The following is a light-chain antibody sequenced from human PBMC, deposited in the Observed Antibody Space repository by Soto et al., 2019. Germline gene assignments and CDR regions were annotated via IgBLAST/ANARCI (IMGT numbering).Light chain of an antibody. CDR3: LQHNSYPWT. V-gene: IGKV1-17*03. J-gene: IGKJ1*01. Sequence: DIQMTQSPSSVSASVGDRVTITCRASQDISTYLAWYQQKPGKAPRLLIFAASSLQSGVPSRFSGSGSGTEFTLTISSLQPEDFATYYCLQHNSYPWTFGQGTKVDIK. CDR2: AAS. CDR1: QDISTY.